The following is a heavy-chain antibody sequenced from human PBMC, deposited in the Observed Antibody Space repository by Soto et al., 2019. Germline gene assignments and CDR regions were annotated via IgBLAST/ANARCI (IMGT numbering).Heavy chain of an antibody. CDR1: GFTFSSYS. D-gene: IGHD1-26*01. J-gene: IGHJ4*02. CDR3: AREYQWELLADQDY. CDR2: ISSSSSYI. V-gene: IGHV3-21*01. Sequence: EVQLVESGGGLVKPGGSLRLSCAASGFTFSSYSTNWVRQAPGKGLEWVSSISSSSSYIYYADSVKGRFTISRDNAKNSLYLQMNSLRAEDTAVYYCAREYQWELLADQDYWGQGTLVTVSS.